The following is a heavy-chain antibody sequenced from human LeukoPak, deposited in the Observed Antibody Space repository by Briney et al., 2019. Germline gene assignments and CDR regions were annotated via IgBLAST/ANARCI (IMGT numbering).Heavy chain of an antibody. D-gene: IGHD2-2*01. CDR2: IYTSGST. J-gene: IGHJ4*02. CDR3: ARDLKKKNLEGYCSSTSCYSYYFDY. Sequence: SETLSLTCTVSGGSISSYYWSWIRQPAGKGLEWIGRIYTSGSTNYNPSLKSRVTMSVDTSKNQFSLKLSSVTAADTAVYYCARDLKKKNLEGYCSSTSCYSYYFDYWGQGTLVTVSS. V-gene: IGHV4-4*07. CDR1: GGSISSYY.